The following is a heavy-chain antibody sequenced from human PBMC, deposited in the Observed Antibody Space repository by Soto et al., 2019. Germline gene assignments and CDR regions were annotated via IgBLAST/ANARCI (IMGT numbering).Heavy chain of an antibody. D-gene: IGHD2-15*01. Sequence: QVQLVQSGAEVKKPGASVKVSCKPSGYTFTSYGVTWVRQAPGQGLEWVGWINTYNGATNYAQKLQGRVTMTKDTYTNTAYMELRSLTSDDTAVYFCARYCSGGSCHKGVPDFWGQGTLVTVSA. J-gene: IGHJ4*02. CDR2: INTYNGAT. CDR1: GYTFTSYG. V-gene: IGHV1-18*01. CDR3: ARYCSGGSCHKGVPDF.